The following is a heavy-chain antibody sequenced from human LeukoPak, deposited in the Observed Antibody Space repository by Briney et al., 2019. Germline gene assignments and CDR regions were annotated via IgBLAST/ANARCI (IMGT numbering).Heavy chain of an antibody. CDR1: GGSISSHY. D-gene: IGHD3-3*01. J-gene: IGHJ5*02. CDR3: ARGVTIFGVASNWFDP. V-gene: IGHV4-59*11. CDR2: IYYSGST. Sequence: SETLSLTCTVSGGSISSHYWSWIRQPPGKGLEWIGYIYYSGSTNYNPSLKSRVTISVDTSKNQFSLKLSSVTAADTAVYYCARGVTIFGVASNWFDPWGQGTLVTVSS.